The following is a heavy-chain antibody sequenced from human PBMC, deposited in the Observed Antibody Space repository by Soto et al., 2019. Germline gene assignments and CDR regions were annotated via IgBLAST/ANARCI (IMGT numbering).Heavy chain of an antibody. CDR2: IVVGSGNT. Sequence: VASVKVSCKASGFTFTSSAVQWVRQARGQRLEWIGWIVVGSGNTNYAQKFQERVTITRDMSTSTAYMELSSLRSEDTAVYYCAAEISIVGATAFDYWGQGTLVTVSS. V-gene: IGHV1-58*01. D-gene: IGHD1-26*01. CDR3: AAEISIVGATAFDY. J-gene: IGHJ4*02. CDR1: GFTFTSSA.